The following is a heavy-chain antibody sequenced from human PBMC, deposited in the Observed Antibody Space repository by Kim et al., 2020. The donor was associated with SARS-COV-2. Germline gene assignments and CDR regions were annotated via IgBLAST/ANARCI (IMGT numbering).Heavy chain of an antibody. J-gene: IGHJ2*01. D-gene: IGHD3-10*01. CDR3: ARVMSGDWYFDL. V-gene: IGHV4-4*01. Sequence: NPSLKDRVTTSVDKSKNQFSLKLSSVTAADTAVYCCARVMSGDWYFDLWGRGTLVTVSS.